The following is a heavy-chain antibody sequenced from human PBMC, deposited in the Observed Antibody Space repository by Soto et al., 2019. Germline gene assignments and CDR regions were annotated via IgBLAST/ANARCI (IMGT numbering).Heavy chain of an antibody. J-gene: IGHJ4*02. CDR3: ARGPYYDFWSGYHHFDY. CDR2: ISAYNGNT. CDR1: GYTFTSYG. D-gene: IGHD3-3*01. Sequence: ASVKVSCKASGYTFTSYGISWVRQAPGQGLEWMGWISAYNGNTNYAQKLQGRVTMTTDTSTSTAYMELRSLRSDDTAVYYCARGPYYDFWSGYHHFDYWGQETLVTVSS. V-gene: IGHV1-18*01.